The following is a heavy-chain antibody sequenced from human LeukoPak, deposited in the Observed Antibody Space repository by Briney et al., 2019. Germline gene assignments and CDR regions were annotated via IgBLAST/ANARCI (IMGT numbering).Heavy chain of an antibody. CDR3: ARPIGGSYLKDAFDI. J-gene: IGHJ3*02. CDR1: GGSISSSSYY. V-gene: IGHV4-39*01. CDR2: IYYSGST. D-gene: IGHD1-26*01. Sequence: SETLSLTCTVSGGSISSSSYYWGWIRQPPGKGLGWIGSIYYSGSTNYNPSLKSRVTISVDTSKNQFSLKLSSVTAADTAVYYCARPIGGSYLKDAFDIWGQGTMVTVSS.